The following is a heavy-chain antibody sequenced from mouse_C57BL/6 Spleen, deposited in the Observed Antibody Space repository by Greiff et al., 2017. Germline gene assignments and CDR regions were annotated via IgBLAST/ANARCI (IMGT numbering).Heavy chain of an antibody. CDR2: FNPYNGGT. V-gene: IGHV1-19*01. J-gene: IGHJ2*01. CDR3: ARTTVVATGDYFDY. Sequence: EVQLQQSGPVLVKPGASVKMSCKASGYTFTDYYMNWVKQSHGKSLEWIGVFNPYNGGTSYNQKFKGKATLTVDKSSSTAYMELNSLTSEDSAVYYCARTTVVATGDYFDYWGQGTTLTVSS. CDR1: GYTFTDYY. D-gene: IGHD1-1*01.